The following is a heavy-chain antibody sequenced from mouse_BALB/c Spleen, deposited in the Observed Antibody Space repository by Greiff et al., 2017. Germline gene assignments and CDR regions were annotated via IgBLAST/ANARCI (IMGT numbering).Heavy chain of an antibody. CDR3: ASKEGYGNCVAWCAY. Sequence: VQLQQSGAELVRPGALVKLSCKASGFNIKDYYMHWVKQRPEQGLEWIGWIDPENGNTIYDPKFQGKASITADTSSNTAYLQLSSLTSEDTAVYYCASKEGYGNCVAWCAYGGQGTLVTVSA. D-gene: IGHD2-10*02. J-gene: IGHJ3*01. CDR1: GFNIKDYY. V-gene: IGHV14-1*02. CDR2: IDPENGNT.